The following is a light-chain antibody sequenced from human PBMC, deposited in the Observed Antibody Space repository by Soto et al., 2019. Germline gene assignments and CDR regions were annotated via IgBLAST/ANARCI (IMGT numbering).Light chain of an antibody. CDR2: TAS. V-gene: IGKV1-12*01. J-gene: IGKJ5*01. CDR1: QGISRY. CDR3: QQADSFPIT. Sequence: DIQMTQSPSSVSASVGDRVTITCRASQGISRYLAWYQQKPGKAPKLLIYTASTLHSGAPSRFSGSGSGTEFTLTISSLQPEDFATYYCQQADSFPITFGQGTRLEI.